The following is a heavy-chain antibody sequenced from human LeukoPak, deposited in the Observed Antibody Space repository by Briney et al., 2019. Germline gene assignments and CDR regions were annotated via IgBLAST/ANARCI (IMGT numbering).Heavy chain of an antibody. CDR3: ARVPGLTTRWFDP. V-gene: IGHV4-59*11. CDR1: GGSIRSHY. Sequence: PSETLSLTCTVSGGSIRSHYWSWVRQPPRKGLEGIGYIYYSGSTNYNPSLKSRVTISVDTSKNQFSLKLSSVTATDTAVYYCARVPGLTTRWFDPWGQGTLVTVSS. J-gene: IGHJ5*02. CDR2: IYYSGST. D-gene: IGHD4-17*01.